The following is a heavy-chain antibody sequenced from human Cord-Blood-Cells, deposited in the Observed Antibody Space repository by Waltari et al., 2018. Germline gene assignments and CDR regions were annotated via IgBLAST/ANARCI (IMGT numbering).Heavy chain of an antibody. D-gene: IGHD6-13*01. J-gene: IGHJ4*02. CDR3: ASLRVGIAAAGTALDY. Sequence: QVQLVQSGAEVKKPGSSVKVSCKASGGTFSSYAISWVRQPPGQGLEWMGGIIPIFGTANYAQKFQGRVTITADESTSTAYMGLSSLRSEDTAVYYCASLRVGIAAAGTALDYWGQGTLVTVSS. V-gene: IGHV1-69*01. CDR2: IIPIFGTA. CDR1: GGTFSSYA.